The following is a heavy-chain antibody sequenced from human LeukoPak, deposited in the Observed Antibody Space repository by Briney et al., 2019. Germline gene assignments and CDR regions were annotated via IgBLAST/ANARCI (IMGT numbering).Heavy chain of an antibody. CDR3: ARDQNYYGSGSQNYYYYYHMDV. V-gene: IGHV3-7*01. CDR2: IKQDGSEK. D-gene: IGHD3-10*01. CDR1: GFTLSSYW. Sequence: GGSLRLSCAASGFTLSSYWMSWVRQAPGKGLEWVAHIKQDGSEKYYVDSVKGRFTISRDNAKNSLYLQMNSLRAEDTAVYYCARDQNYYGSGSQNYYYYYHMDVWGKGTPGTVSS. J-gene: IGHJ6*03.